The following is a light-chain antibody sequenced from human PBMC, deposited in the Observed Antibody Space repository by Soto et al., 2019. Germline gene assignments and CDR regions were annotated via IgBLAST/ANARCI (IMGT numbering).Light chain of an antibody. Sequence: EMMLTQSPSSLSLYPGERATLSCRARQSVSSYLAWYQQKPGQAPRLLIYDASNRATGIPVRFSGSGSGTDFTLPISFFASEDFAVSYCQQRRNRPVTLGLGTRLEIK. CDR2: DAS. CDR1: QSVSSY. CDR3: QQRRNRPVT. J-gene: IGKJ5*01. V-gene: IGKV3-11*01.